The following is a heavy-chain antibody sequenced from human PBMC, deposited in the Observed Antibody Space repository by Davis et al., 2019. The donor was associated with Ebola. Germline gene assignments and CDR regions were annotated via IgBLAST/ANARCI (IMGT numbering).Heavy chain of an antibody. V-gene: IGHV1-18*01. J-gene: IGHJ6*02. CDR1: GGTFSSYA. CDR2: ISAYNGNT. CDR3: ARDSDIVVVPAAHGYYYYGMDV. D-gene: IGHD2-2*01. Sequence: ASVKVSCKASGGTFSSYAISWVRQAPGQGLEWMGWISAYNGNTNYAQKLQGRVTMTTDTSTSTAYMELRSLRSDDTAVYYCARDSDIVVVPAAHGYYYYGMDVWGQGTTVTVSS.